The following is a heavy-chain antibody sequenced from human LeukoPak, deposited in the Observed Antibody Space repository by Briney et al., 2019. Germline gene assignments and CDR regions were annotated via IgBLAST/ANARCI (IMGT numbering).Heavy chain of an antibody. J-gene: IGHJ6*03. V-gene: IGHV1-69*05. D-gene: IGHD3-3*01. CDR2: IIPIFGTA. Sequence: ASVKVSCKASGGTFSSYAISWVRQAPGQGLEWMGGIIPIFGTANYAQKFQGRVTITTDESTSTAYMELSSLRSEDTAVYYCARAPIGSVFGVVTHYYYYYYMDVWGKGTTVTVSS. CDR1: GGTFSSYA. CDR3: ARAPIGSVFGVVTHYYYYYYMDV.